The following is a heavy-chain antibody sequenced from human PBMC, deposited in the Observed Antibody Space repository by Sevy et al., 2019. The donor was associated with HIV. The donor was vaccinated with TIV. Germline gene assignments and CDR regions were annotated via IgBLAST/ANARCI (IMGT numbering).Heavy chain of an antibody. V-gene: IGHV1-2*02. J-gene: IGHJ6*02. CDR3: ARVVEPAGIDPYYYGVDV. CDR2: INRKSGGT. CDR1: GYTFTDYY. Sequence: ASVKVSCKASGYTFTDYYIHWVLHAPGQGLEWMGWINRKSGGTNYAQKFHGRVTMTRDTSISTAYMELSRLRSDDTDVYYCARVVEPAGIDPYYYGVDVWGPGATVTVSS. D-gene: IGHD2-2*02.